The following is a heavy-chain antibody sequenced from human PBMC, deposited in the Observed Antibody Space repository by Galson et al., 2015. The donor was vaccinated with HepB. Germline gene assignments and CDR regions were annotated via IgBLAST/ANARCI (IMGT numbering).Heavy chain of an antibody. CDR1: GFTFSTYA. J-gene: IGHJ4*02. CDR2: ISYDGSNI. V-gene: IGHV3-30-3*01. D-gene: IGHD5-18*01. CDR3: ARDGIVGRGYTYNDY. Sequence: SLRVSCAASGFTFSTYAMHWVRQAPGKGLEWVALISYDGSNIYYADSVKGRFTISRDNSKNTLYLQMNSLRSEDTAVYYCARDGIVGRGYTYNDYWGQGTLVTVSS.